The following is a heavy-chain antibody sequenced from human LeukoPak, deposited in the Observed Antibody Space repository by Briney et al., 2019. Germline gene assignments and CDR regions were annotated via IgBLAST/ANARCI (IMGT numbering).Heavy chain of an antibody. D-gene: IGHD2-2*01. Sequence: GSSVKVSCKASGGTFSSYAISWVRQAPGQGLEWMGGIIPIFGTANYAQKFQGRVTITADESTSTAYMELNSLRAEDTAVYYCAKELPLLYQLPSGCMDVWGKGTTVTVSS. CDR3: AKELPLLYQLPSGCMDV. V-gene: IGHV1-69*01. J-gene: IGHJ6*03. CDR1: GGTFSSYA. CDR2: IIPIFGTA.